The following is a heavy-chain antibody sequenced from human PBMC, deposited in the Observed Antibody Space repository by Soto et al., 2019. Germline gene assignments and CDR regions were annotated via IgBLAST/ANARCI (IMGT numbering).Heavy chain of an antibody. D-gene: IGHD5-18*01. CDR3: ARDKQGFSYGYGSQYFYDHGLDV. J-gene: IGHJ6*02. Sequence: SETLSLTCIVSGDSINSGDYYWSWIRQPPGKGLEWIGNIHFSGRTYYSPSLKSRVTMSTDTSKNQFTLRLTYVTSADTAVYYCARDKQGFSYGYGSQYFYDHGLDVWGQGTTVTVSS. CDR2: IHFSGRT. CDR1: GDSINSGDYY. V-gene: IGHV4-30-4*01.